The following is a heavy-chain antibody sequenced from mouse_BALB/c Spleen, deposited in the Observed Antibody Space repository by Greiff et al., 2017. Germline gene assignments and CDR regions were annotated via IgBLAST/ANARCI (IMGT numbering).Heavy chain of an antibody. D-gene: IGHD3-1*01. CDR3: TREGSGAFDY. CDR1: GFTFSSYT. V-gene: IGHV5-6-4*01. CDR2: ISSGGSYT. Sequence: EVQRVESGGGLVKPGGSLKLSCAASGFTFSSYTMSWVRQTPEKRLEWVATISSGGSYTYYPDSVKGRFTISRDNAKNTLYLQMSSLKSEDTAMYYCTREGSGAFDYWGQGTTLTVSS. J-gene: IGHJ2*01.